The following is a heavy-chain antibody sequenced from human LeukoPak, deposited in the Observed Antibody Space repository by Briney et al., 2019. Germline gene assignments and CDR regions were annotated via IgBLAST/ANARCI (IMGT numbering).Heavy chain of an antibody. CDR3: AKPQSLSGYSYGYGSLAPDY. CDR2: ISGSGGST. D-gene: IGHD5-18*01. CDR1: GFTFSNYE. V-gene: IGHV3-23*01. J-gene: IGHJ4*02. Sequence: GGSLRLSCAASGFTFSNYEMNWVRQAPGKGLEWVSAISGSGGSTYYADSVKGRFTISRDNSKNTLYLQMNSLRAEDTAVYYCAKPQSLSGYSYGYGSLAPDYWGQGTLVTVSS.